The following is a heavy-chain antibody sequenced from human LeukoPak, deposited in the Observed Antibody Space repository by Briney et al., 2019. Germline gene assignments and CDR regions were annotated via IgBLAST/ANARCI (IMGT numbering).Heavy chain of an antibody. CDR1: AGSISSSSFY. CDR3: ARHTWNSTPRPWFDP. V-gene: IGHV4-39*01. Sequence: PSETLSLTCTVSAGSISSSSFYWGWIRQPPGQGLEWIGSIYYSGSTYYNPSLKSRVTISVDTSHNQFSLKLRSVTAADTAVYYCARHTWNSTPRPWFDPWGQGTLVTVSS. CDR2: IYYSGST. D-gene: IGHD2/OR15-2a*01. J-gene: IGHJ5*02.